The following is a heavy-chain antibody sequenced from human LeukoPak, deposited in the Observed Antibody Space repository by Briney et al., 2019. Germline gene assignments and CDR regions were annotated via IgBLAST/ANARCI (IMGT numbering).Heavy chain of an antibody. CDR2: INAGVGNT. CDR3: ARAGRPMIGGVTPLEHFDS. J-gene: IGHJ4*02. CDR1: GYTFSSYA. V-gene: IGHV1-3*01. D-gene: IGHD3-10*01. Sequence: GASVKVPCKASGYTFSSYAMHWVRQAPGQGLEWMGWINAGVGNTKYSEKFQDRVTVTRDAPATTAYMELSSLRAEDTAVYYCARAGRPMIGGVTPLEHFDSWGRGTLVTVSS.